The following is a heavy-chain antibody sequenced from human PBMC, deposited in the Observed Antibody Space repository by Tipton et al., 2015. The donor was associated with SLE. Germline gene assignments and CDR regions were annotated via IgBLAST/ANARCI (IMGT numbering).Heavy chain of an antibody. J-gene: IGHJ3*02. CDR3: ARHPPYIVVVVAATPGAFDI. Sequence: TLSLTCTVYGGSFSGYYWSWIRQPPGKGLEWIGEINHSGSTNYNPSLKSRVTISVDTSKNQFSLKLSSVTAADTAVYYCARHPPYIVVVVAATPGAFDIWGQGTMVTVSS. CDR1: GGSFSGYY. V-gene: IGHV4-34*01. D-gene: IGHD2-15*01. CDR2: INHSGST.